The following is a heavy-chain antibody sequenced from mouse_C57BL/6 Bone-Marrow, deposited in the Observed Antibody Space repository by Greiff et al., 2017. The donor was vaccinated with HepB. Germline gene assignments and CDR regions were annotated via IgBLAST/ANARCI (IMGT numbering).Heavy chain of an antibody. D-gene: IGHD3-1*01. CDR3: ARSGDYDAMDY. CDR2: IDPSDSYT. J-gene: IGHJ4*01. V-gene: IGHV1-50*01. CDR1: GYTFTSYW. Sequence: QVQLQQPGAELVKPGASVKLFCKASGYTFTSYWMQGVKQRPGQGLGWIGEIDPSDSYTNYNQKFKGKATLTVDTSSSTAYMQLSSLTSEDSAVYYCARSGDYDAMDYWGQGTSVTVSS.